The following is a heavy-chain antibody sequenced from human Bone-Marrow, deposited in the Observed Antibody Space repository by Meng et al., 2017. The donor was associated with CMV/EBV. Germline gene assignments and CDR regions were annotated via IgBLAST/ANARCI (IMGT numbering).Heavy chain of an antibody. CDR1: GYTFTSYD. Sequence: ASVKVSCKASGYTFTSYDINWVRQATGQGLEWMGWMNPNSGNTGYAQKFQGRVTMTRNTSISTAYMELSSLRSEDTAVYYCARDRGDFWSGYYYYYYYGMGVWGQGTTVTVYS. CDR2: MNPNSGNT. D-gene: IGHD3-3*01. J-gene: IGHJ6*01. CDR3: ARDRGDFWSGYYYYYYYGMGV. V-gene: IGHV1-8*01.